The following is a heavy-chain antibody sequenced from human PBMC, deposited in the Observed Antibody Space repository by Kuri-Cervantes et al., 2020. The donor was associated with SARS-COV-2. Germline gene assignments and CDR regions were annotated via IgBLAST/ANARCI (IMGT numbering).Heavy chain of an antibody. CDR2: MNPNSGNT. CDR3: ARDHSFYDSSGYYADFDY. Sequence: ASVKVSCKASGYTFTSYDINWVRQATGQGLEWMGWMNPNSGNTGYAQKFQGRVTITADESTSTAYMELRSLRSDDTAVYYCARDHSFYDSSGYYADFDYWGQGTLVTVSS. V-gene: IGHV1-8*01. CDR1: GYTFTSYD. J-gene: IGHJ4*02. D-gene: IGHD3-22*01.